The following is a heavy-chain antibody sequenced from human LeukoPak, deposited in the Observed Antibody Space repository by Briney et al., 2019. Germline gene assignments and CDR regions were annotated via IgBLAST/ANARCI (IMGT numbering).Heavy chain of an antibody. J-gene: IGHJ4*02. Sequence: PGGSLRLSCAASGFTFDDYAMHWVRQAPGKGLEWVSGISWNSGSIGYADSVKGRFTIPRDNAKNSLYLQMNSLRAEDTALYYCAKHREGYFDYWGQGTLVTVSS. CDR1: GFTFDDYA. CDR3: AKHREGYFDY. CDR2: ISWNSGSI. V-gene: IGHV3-9*01.